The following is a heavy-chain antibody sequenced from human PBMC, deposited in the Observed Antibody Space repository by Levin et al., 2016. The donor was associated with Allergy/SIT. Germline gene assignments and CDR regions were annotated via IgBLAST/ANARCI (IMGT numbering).Heavy chain of an antibody. CDR1: GGSISSYY. CDR3: ARVMRPVGIAAAGTRFDP. J-gene: IGHJ5*02. D-gene: IGHD6-13*01. V-gene: IGHV4-59*01. Sequence: GSLRLSCTVSGGSISSYYWSWIRQPPGKGLEWIGYIYYSGSTNYNPSLKSRVTISVDTSKNQFSLKLSSVTAADTAVYYCARVMRPVGIAAAGTRFDPWGQGTLVTVSS. CDR2: IYYSGST.